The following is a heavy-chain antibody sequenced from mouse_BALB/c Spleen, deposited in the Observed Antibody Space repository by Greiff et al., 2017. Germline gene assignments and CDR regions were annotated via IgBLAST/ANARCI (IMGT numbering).Heavy chain of an antibody. CDR1: GFAFSSYD. J-gene: IGHJ2*01. CDR3: ARHAGGYYFDY. CDR2: ISSGGGST. V-gene: IGHV5-12-1*01. Sequence: EVKLVESGGGLVKPGGSLKLSCAASGFAFSSYDMSWVRQTPEKRLEWVAYISSGGGSTYYPDTVKGRFTISRDNAKNTLYLQMSSLKSEDTAMYYCARHAGGYYFDYWGQGTTLTVSS.